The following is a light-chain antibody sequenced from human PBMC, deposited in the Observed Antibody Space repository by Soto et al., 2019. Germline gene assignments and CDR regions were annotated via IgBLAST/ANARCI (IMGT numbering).Light chain of an antibody. CDR1: QSFSSY. V-gene: IGKV3-11*01. CDR2: DAS. J-gene: IGKJ5*01. CDR3: KQRSNWTPVIT. Sequence: EIVLTQSPATLSLSPGERATLSCRASQSFSSYLAWYQQKPGQAPRLLIYDASKRATGIPARFSGRGSGTDFSLTISSLKPEDFAVYYCKQRSNWTPVITFGQGTRLEIK.